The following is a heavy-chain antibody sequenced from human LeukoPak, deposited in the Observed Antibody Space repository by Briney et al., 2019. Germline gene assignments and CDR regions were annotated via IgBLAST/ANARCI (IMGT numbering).Heavy chain of an antibody. D-gene: IGHD2-2*01. CDR3: AREDWAYCSSTSCYPHFDY. CDR2: IYTSGST. J-gene: IGHJ4*02. CDR1: GGSISSYY. Sequence: SETLSLTCTVSGGSISSYYWSWIRQPAGKGLEWIGRIYTSGSTNYNPSLKSRVTMSVDTSKNQFSLKLSSVTAADTAVYYCAREDWAYCSSTSCYPHFDYWGQGTLVTVSS. V-gene: IGHV4-4*07.